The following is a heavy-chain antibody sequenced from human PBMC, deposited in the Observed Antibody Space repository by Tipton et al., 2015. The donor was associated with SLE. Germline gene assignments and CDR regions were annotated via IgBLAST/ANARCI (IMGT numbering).Heavy chain of an antibody. V-gene: IGHV4-34*01. CDR1: GGPFSGYY. CDR2: INHSGST. CDR3: ARRGTPGLEI. Sequence: TLSLTCAVYGGPFSGYYWSWIRQPPGKGLEWIGEINHSGSTNYNPSLKSRVTISVDTSKNQFSLRLSSVTAADTAVYYCARRGTPGLEIWGQGTMVTVSS. J-gene: IGHJ3*02. D-gene: IGHD1-1*01.